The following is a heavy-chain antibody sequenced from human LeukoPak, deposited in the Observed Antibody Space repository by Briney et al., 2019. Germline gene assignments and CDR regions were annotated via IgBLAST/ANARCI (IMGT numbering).Heavy chain of an antibody. D-gene: IGHD2-21*02. CDR3: ARVYCGGDCYLFDY. CDR1: GFTFDDYG. J-gene: IGHJ4*02. Sequence: GGSLRLSCAASGFTFDDYGLSWVRQAPGKGLEWVSGINWNGGSTGYADSVKGRFTISRDNAKKSLYLQMHSLRAEDTAVYYCARVYCGGDCYLFDYWGQGTLVTVSS. CDR2: INWNGGST. V-gene: IGHV3-20*04.